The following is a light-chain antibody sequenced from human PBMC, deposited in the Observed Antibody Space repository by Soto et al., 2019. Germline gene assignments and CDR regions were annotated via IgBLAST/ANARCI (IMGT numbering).Light chain of an antibody. CDR1: NSNIASNT. V-gene: IGLV1-44*01. Sequence: QSVLTQPPSASETPGQTVSISCSGSNSNIASNTVNWYQHLPGTARKLLIYYNNQRPSGVPDRFSGSKSGTSASLAISGLQSEDESDYYCAAWDDTLKRYVFGTGTKVTVL. CDR2: YNN. J-gene: IGLJ1*01. CDR3: AAWDDTLKRYV.